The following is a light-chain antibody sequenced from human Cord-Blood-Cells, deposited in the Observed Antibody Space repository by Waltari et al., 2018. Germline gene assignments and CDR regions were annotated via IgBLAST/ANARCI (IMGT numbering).Light chain of an antibody. CDR3: SSYTSSSTLV. J-gene: IGLJ2*01. CDR2: DVS. V-gene: IGLV2-14*01. CDR1: SSDVGGYNY. Sequence: QSALTQPASVSGSPGQSLTISCTGPSSDVGGYNYVPWYQQHPGKAPNLMIYDVSNRPSGVSNRFSGSKSGNTASLTISGLQAEDEADYYCSSYTSSSTLVFGGGTKLTVL.